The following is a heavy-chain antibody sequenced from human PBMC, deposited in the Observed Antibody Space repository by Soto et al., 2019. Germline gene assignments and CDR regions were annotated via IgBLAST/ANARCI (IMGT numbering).Heavy chain of an antibody. CDR3: ARAYGGNPALFDP. CDR1: GFTVSSDS. CDR2: IYTGGST. J-gene: IGHJ5*02. Sequence: AGGSLRLSCAASGFTVSSDSMSWVRQAPGKGLEWVSVIYTGGSTYYADSVKGRFTFSRDNSKNTLYLQMNSLRAEDTAVYYCARAYGGNPALFDPWGQGTLVTVS. D-gene: IGHD4-17*01. V-gene: IGHV3-53*01.